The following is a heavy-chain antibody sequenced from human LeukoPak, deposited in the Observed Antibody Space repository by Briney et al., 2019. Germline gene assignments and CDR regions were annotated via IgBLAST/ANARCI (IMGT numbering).Heavy chain of an antibody. CDR3: ARGGGYSGYESSFPFDY. V-gene: IGHV3-11*05. D-gene: IGHD5-12*01. CDR2: ISISSSYT. Sequence: KPGGSLRLSCAASGFTFSDHYMSWIRQAPGKGLEWVSYISISSSYTNYADPVKGRFTISRDNAKNSLYLQMNSLRAEDTAVYYCARGGGYSGYESSFPFDYWGQGTLVTVSS. J-gene: IGHJ4*02. CDR1: GFTFSDHY.